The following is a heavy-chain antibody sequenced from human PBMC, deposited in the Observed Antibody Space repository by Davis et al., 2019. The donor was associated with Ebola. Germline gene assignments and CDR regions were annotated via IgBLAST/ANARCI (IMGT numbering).Heavy chain of an antibody. D-gene: IGHD2-15*01. CDR2: LIPRYATA. J-gene: IGHJ5*02. Sequence: SVKVSCKASGGIFNNYGLTWVRQAPGQGLEWMGTLIPRYATANYAQKFQGRVTISADESTSTIYMELSGLRSDDTVVYYCVRYCSGIRCTHVPFEPWGQGTLVTVSS. V-gene: IGHV1-69*13. CDR3: VRYCSGIRCTHVPFEP. CDR1: GGIFNNYG.